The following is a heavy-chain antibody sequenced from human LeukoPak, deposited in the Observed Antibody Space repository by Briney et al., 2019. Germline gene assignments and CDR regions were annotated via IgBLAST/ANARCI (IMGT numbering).Heavy chain of an antibody. V-gene: IGHV3-23*01. D-gene: IGHD3-10*01. CDR1: GFTFSSYA. CDR2: ISGSGGST. J-gene: IGHJ4*02. Sequence: YPGGSLRLSCAASGFTFSSYAMSWVRQAPGKGLEWVSAISGSGGSTYYADSVKGRFTISRDNSKNTLYLQMNSLRAEDTAVYYCARDHGEPTGFFDYWGQGTLVTVSS. CDR3: ARDHGEPTGFFDY.